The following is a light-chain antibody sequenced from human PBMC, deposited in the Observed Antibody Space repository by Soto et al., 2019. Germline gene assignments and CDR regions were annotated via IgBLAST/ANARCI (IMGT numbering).Light chain of an antibody. CDR2: EGT. CDR1: SSDVGSYSL. V-gene: IGLV2-23*01. CDR3: CPYAGSSTFV. J-gene: IGLJ1*01. Sequence: QSVLAQPASVSGSPGQSITISCTGTSSDVGSYSLVSWYQHHPGKAPKVMIYEGTKRPSGVSNRFSGSKSGSTASLTISGLQAEDEADYYCCPYAGSSTFVFGTGTKVTVL.